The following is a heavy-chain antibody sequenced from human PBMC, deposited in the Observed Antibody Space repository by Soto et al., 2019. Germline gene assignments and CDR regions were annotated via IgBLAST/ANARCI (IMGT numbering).Heavy chain of an antibody. V-gene: IGHV3-21*01. CDR1: GFTFSSYS. Sequence: EVQLVESGGGLVKPGGSLRLSCAASGFTFSSYSMNWVRQAPGKVLEWVSSISSSSSYIDYADSVKGRFTISRDNAKNSMYLQMKSLSAEDTAVYYCAREGVQHGSGPYYYYGMDVWGQGTTVTVSS. CDR3: AREGVQHGSGPYYYYGMDV. J-gene: IGHJ6*02. D-gene: IGHD3-10*01. CDR2: ISSSSSYI.